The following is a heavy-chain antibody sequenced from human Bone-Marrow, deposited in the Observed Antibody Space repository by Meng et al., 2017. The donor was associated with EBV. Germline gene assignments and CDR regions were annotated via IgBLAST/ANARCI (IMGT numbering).Heavy chain of an antibody. CDR1: GGSISSNNW. Sequence: QVQLQESGPGLVKPSGTLSLTVAVSGGSISSNNWWSWVRQPPGKGLEWIGEIHRSGSTNYNPSLKSRVTISLDKSKNQFSLRLDSVTAADTAVYYCASLGYCSGGDRHRVAWGQGALVTVSS. CDR2: IHRSGST. J-gene: IGHJ5*02. V-gene: IGHV4-4*02. D-gene: IGHD2-15*01. CDR3: ASLGYCSGGDRHRVA.